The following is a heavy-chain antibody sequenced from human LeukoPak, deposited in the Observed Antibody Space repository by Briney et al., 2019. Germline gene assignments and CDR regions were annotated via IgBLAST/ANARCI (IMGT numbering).Heavy chain of an antibody. D-gene: IGHD3-10*01. CDR3: ARDRSRLWFGELLGPFVN. CDR1: GATFSSYA. V-gene: IGHV1-69*05. CDR2: IIPIFGTA. Sequence: ASVKVSCKASGATFSSYAISWVRQAPGQGLEWMGGIIPIFGTANYAQKFQGRVTITTDESTSTAYMELSSLRSEDTAVYYCARDRSRLWFGELLGPFVNWGQGTLVTVSS. J-gene: IGHJ4*02.